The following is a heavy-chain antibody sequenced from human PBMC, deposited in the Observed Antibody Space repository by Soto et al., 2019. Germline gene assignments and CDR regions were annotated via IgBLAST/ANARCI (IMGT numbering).Heavy chain of an antibody. D-gene: IGHD3-22*01. CDR3: ASPSDYYDSSGYGFSLDY. CDR2: IIPIFGTA. Sequence: ASVKVSCKASGGTFSSYAISWVRQAPGQGLEWMGGIIPIFGTANYAQKFQGRVTITADESTSTAYMELSSLRSEDTAVYYCASPSDYYDSSGYGFSLDYWGQGTPVTVSS. CDR1: GGTFSSYA. J-gene: IGHJ4*02. V-gene: IGHV1-69*13.